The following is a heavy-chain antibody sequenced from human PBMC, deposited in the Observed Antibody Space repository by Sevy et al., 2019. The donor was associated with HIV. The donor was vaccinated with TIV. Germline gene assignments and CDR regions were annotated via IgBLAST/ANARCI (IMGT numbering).Heavy chain of an antibody. V-gene: IGHV3-21*01. J-gene: IGHJ3*02. CDR1: GFTFSSYS. CDR3: ARDSVAAAGTYRGWDAFDI. D-gene: IGHD6-13*01. CDR2: ISSSSSYI. Sequence: GGSLRLSCAASGFTFSSYSMNWVRQAPGKGLEWVSSISSSSSYIYYADSVKGRFTISRDNAKNSLYLQMNSLRAEDTAAYYCARDSVAAAGTYRGWDAFDIWGQGTMVTVSS.